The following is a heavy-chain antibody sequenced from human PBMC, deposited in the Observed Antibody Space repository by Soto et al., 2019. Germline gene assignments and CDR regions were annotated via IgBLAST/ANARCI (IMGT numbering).Heavy chain of an antibody. CDR1: GYTFTSYD. V-gene: IGHV1-8*01. CDR2: MNPNSGNT. CDR3: ARGCKGALWFDP. J-gene: IGHJ5*02. Sequence: ASVKVSCKASGYTFTSYDINWVRQATGQGLEWMGWMNPNSGNTGYAQKFQGRVTMTRNTSISTAYMELSSLRSEDTAVYYCARGCKGALWFDPWGQGPLVTVSS. D-gene: IGHD2-15*01.